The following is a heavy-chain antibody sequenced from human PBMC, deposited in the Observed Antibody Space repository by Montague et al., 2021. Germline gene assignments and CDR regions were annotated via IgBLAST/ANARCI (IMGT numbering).Heavy chain of an antibody. V-gene: IGHV4-59*01. J-gene: IGHJ4*02. Sequence: SETLSLTCSVSGDSISGNHCSWVRQHPGEGLQWIVLSYHTGGSAYNPPLLSRVTITPDTSTNHFSLTIFSVTAADTAAYFCARIGGTGDDLLDYWGQGPLVTVS. CDR2: SYHTGGS. CDR1: GDSISGNH. CDR3: ARIGGTGDDLLDY. D-gene: IGHD7-27*01.